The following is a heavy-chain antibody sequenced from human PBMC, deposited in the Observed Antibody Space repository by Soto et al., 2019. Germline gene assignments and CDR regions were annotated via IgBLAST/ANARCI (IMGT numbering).Heavy chain of an antibody. CDR2: IYYSGST. CDR1: GGSVSSGSYY. Sequence: PSETLSLTCTVSGGSVSSGSYYWSWIRQPPGKGLEWIGYIYYSGSTNYNPSLKSRVTISVDTSKNQFSLKLSSVTAADTAVYYCATWLASYCFDPWGPGTLVTVSS. CDR3: ATWLASYCFDP. D-gene: IGHD3-9*01. J-gene: IGHJ5*02. V-gene: IGHV4-61*01.